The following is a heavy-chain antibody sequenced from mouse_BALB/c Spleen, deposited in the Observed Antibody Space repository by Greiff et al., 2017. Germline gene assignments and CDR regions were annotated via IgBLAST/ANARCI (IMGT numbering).Heavy chain of an antibody. J-gene: IGHJ2*01. CDR1: GFNIKDTY. Sequence: EVQLKESGAELVKPGASVKLSCTASGFNIKDTYMHWVKQRPEQGLEWIGRIDPANGNTKYDPKFQGKATITADTSSNTAYLQLSSLTSEDTAVYYCATSTVYFDYWGQGTTLTVSS. D-gene: IGHD1-1*01. CDR2: IDPANGNT. V-gene: IGHV14-3*02. CDR3: ATSTVYFDY.